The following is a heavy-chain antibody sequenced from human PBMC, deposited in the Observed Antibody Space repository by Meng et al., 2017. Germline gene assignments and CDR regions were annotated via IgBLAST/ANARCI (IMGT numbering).Heavy chain of an antibody. CDR1: GGSISNGDYY. Sequence: QLQLQESGPGLVKPSQTLALNCTVSGGSISNGDYYWSWIRQPPGQGLEWIGYIFYSGSTYYNPSLQSRVTISVVTSKNQFSLKLSSVTAADTSVYYSVGYKYGNWYDDLWGRGTLVTVSS. D-gene: IGHD1-1*01. J-gene: IGHJ2*01. CDR2: IFYSGST. CDR3: VGYKYGNWYDDL. V-gene: IGHV4-30-4*01.